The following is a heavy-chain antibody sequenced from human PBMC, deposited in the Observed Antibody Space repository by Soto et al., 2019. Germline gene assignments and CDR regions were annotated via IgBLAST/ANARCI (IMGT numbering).Heavy chain of an antibody. J-gene: IGHJ4*02. V-gene: IGHV3-20*04. Sequence: PGGSLRLSCAASGFTFDDYGMSWVRQAPGKGLEWVSGINWNGGSTGYADSVKGRFTISRDNAKNSLYLQMNSLRAEDTALYYCAREARGEYDFWSGYYPPYYFDYWGQGTLVTVSS. CDR3: AREARGEYDFWSGYYPPYYFDY. CDR1: GFTFDDYG. D-gene: IGHD3-3*01. CDR2: INWNGGST.